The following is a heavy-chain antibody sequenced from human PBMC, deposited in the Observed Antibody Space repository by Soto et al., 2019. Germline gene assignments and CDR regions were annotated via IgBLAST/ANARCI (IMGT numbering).Heavy chain of an antibody. CDR3: AHSRKSYNDILTGYNY. D-gene: IGHD3-9*01. Sequence: QITLKESGPTLVKPTQPLTLTCTFSAFSLSTSGVGVAGSRQPPGKALEWLALINWEDDKRYSPSLKSRRTINKDIAKNQVVLNMTNMDPGDTATYYCAHSRKSYNDILTGYNYWGQGTLVTVSS. J-gene: IGHJ4*02. V-gene: IGHV2-5*02. CDR1: AFSLSTSGVG. CDR2: INWEDDK.